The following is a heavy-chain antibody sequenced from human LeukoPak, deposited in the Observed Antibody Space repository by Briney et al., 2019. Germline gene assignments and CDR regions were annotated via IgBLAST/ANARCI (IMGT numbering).Heavy chain of an antibody. CDR1: GFTFSSYA. CDR3: AKVPWNRLGYCSSTGCHTGAFDI. CDR2: ISGSGGST. D-gene: IGHD2-2*01. V-gene: IGHV3-23*01. J-gene: IGHJ3*02. Sequence: GGSLRLSCAASGFTFSSYAMSWVRQAPGKGLEWVSAISGSGGSTYYADSVKGRFTISRDNSKNTLYLQMSSLRAEDTAVYYCAKVPWNRLGYCSSTGCHTGAFDIWGQGTMVTVSS.